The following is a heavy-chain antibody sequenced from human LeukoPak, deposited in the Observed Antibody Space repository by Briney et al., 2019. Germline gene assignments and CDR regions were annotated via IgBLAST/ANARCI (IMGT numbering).Heavy chain of an antibody. V-gene: IGHV4-34*01. J-gene: IGHJ5*02. CDR2: INHSGST. CDR3: ARVRAAAAYRWFDP. D-gene: IGHD6-13*01. CDR1: GGSFSCYY. Sequence: SETLSLTCAVYGGSFSCYYWSWIRQPPGKGLEWIGEINHSGSTNYNPSLKSRVTISVDTSKHQFSLKLSSVTAADKAVYYCARVRAAAAYRWFDPWGQGTLVTVSS.